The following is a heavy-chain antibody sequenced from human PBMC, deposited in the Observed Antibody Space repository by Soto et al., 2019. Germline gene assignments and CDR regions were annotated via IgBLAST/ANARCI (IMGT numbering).Heavy chain of an antibody. CDR1: GGSISSYY. CDR3: ARHAVAGISSDWFDP. J-gene: IGHJ5*02. V-gene: IGHV4-59*01. CDR2: IYYSGST. D-gene: IGHD6-19*01. Sequence: SETLSLTCTVSGGSISSYYWSWIRQPPGKGLEWIGYIYYSGSTNYNPSLKSRVTISVDTSKNQFSLKLSSVTAADTAVYYCARHAVAGISSDWFDPWGQGTLVTVSS.